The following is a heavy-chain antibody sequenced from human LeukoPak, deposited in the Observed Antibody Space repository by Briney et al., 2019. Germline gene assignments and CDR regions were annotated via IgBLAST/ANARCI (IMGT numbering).Heavy chain of an antibody. CDR1: GISVSSNY. CDR2: IYVDGST. CDR3: ARDLATRQRTGLYDS. Sequence: SGGSLRLSCAASGISVSSNYMSWVRQAPGKGLQWVSVIYVDGSTYYAGSVKGRITISRDNSRNTLYLQMNSLRAEDTAVYYCARDLATRQRTGLYDSWGQGALVTVSS. V-gene: IGHV3-66*01. D-gene: IGHD3-16*02. J-gene: IGHJ4*02.